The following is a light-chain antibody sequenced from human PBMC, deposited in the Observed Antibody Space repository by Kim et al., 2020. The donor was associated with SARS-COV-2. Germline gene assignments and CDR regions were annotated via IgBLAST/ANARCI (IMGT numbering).Light chain of an antibody. CDR2: AAA. CDR3: QKYNSAPFA. V-gene: IGKV1-27*01. CDR1: QDINNY. Sequence: DVQMTQSPSSLSASVGDRVTITCRASQDINNYLAWYQQKPGTVPQLLIYAAATLQSGVPSRFSGVGSGTDFTLTINSLQPEDFATYYCQKYNSAPFAFGRGTKVDIK. J-gene: IGKJ3*01.